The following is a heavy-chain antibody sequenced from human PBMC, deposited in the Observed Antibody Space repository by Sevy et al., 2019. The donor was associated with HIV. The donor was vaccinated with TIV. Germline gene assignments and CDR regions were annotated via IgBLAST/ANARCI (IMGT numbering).Heavy chain of an antibody. V-gene: IGHV4-59*01. Sequence: SETLSLTCTVSGGSISSYSWSRIRQPPWKGLEWIGYIFYSRSTNYNPSLKSRVTISVDTSKNQFSLKLSSVTAADTAVYYCARIGKVLRFLEWFPFGMDVWGQGTTVTVSS. J-gene: IGHJ6*02. CDR1: GGSISSYS. CDR2: IFYSRST. D-gene: IGHD3-3*01. CDR3: ARIGKVLRFLEWFPFGMDV.